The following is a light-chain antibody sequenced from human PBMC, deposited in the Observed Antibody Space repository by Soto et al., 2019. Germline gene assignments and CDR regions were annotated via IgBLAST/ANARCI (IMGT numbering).Light chain of an antibody. CDR3: QQYKRVSRT. V-gene: IGKV1-5*03. CDR2: KXS. CDR1: QSIIMY. Sequence: DIQMTQSPSPLLSSVGDRVTNTXRASQSIIMYLSWYQQKPGXAPKXXXAKXSNLERGGPSSFSGSGSATEFSLPSSSRHPADCDIYYFQQYKRVSRTFGGGTKVDIK. J-gene: IGKJ4*01.